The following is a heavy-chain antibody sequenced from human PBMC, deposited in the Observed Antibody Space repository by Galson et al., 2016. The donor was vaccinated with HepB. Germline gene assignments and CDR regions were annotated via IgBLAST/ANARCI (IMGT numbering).Heavy chain of an antibody. CDR2: IDADGSGT. CDR3: TTAFEF. J-gene: IGHJ4*02. Sequence: SLRLSCAASGFTFTNYWIHWVRQVPGKGLEWVARIDADGSGTSFADSVRGRFAISRDNAQNTLSLQMDSLRAEDTAVYFCTTAFEFWGQGSPVTVSS. V-gene: IGHV3-74*01. CDR1: GFTFTNYW. D-gene: IGHD1-14*01.